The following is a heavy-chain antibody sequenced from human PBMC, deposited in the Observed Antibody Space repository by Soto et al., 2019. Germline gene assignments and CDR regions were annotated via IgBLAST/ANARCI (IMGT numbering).Heavy chain of an antibody. Sequence: EVQLVESGGGLVKPGGSLRLSCAASGFTFSSYSMNWVRQAPGKGLEWVSSISSSSSYIYYADSVKGRFTISRDNAKNSLYLQMTSLRAEDTAVYYGARDQPGYSYGYGLGYWGQGTLVTVSS. J-gene: IGHJ4*02. V-gene: IGHV3-21*01. CDR2: ISSSSSYI. D-gene: IGHD5-18*01. CDR1: GFTFSSYS. CDR3: ARDQPGYSYGYGLGY.